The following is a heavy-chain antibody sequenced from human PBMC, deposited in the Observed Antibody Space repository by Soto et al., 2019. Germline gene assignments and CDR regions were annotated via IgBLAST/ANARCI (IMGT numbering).Heavy chain of an antibody. Sequence: EVHLLESGGGLVQPGGSLRLTCAASGFTLSSYAMSWVRQAPGKGLEWVSAISGSGGSTYYADSVKGRFTISRDNSKNTLYLQMNSLRAEDTAVYYCAKDRAAMPPEYFQHWGQGTLVTVSS. CDR1: GFTLSSYA. V-gene: IGHV3-23*01. J-gene: IGHJ1*01. D-gene: IGHD2-2*01. CDR2: ISGSGGST. CDR3: AKDRAAMPPEYFQH.